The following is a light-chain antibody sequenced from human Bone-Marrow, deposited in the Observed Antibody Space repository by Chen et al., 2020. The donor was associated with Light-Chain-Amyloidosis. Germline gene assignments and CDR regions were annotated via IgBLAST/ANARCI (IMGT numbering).Light chain of an antibody. CDR1: NIGSTS. CDR3: QVWDRSSDRPV. CDR2: DDS. J-gene: IGLJ3*02. V-gene: IGLV3-21*02. Sequence: SYVLTQPSSVSVAPGQTATIACGGNNIGSTSVHWYQQTPGQAPLLVVYDDSDRPSGIPERLSGSKSGNTATLTSSGVEAGDEADYYWQVWDRSSDRPVFGGGTKLTVL.